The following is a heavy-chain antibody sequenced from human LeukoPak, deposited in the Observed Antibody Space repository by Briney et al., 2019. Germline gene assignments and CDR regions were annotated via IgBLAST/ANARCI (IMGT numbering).Heavy chain of an antibody. CDR1: GFTFSSYA. V-gene: IGHV3-30-3*01. J-gene: IGHJ6*02. CDR3: ARERTEFGYYYYYGMDV. Sequence: PGPSLRLSHAAAGFTFSSYAMHSARHAPGNWMEWVAFISYDGSNKYYPESVKARFTISRDNSKNTLYLQMNSLRAEDTAVYYCARERTEFGYYYYYGMDVWGQGTTVTVSS. CDR2: ISYDGSNK. D-gene: IGHD3-10*01.